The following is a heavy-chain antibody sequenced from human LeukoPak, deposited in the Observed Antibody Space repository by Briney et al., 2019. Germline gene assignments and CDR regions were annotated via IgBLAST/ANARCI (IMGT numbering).Heavy chain of an antibody. CDR1: GFTFSSYW. D-gene: IGHD4-17*01. V-gene: IGHV3-23*01. CDR3: ARHDYGAY. J-gene: IGHJ4*02. Sequence: GGSLRLSCAASGFTFSSYWMHWVRQAPGKGLVWVSAITGSGDDTYYADSVKGRFTISRDNSDNTLFLQMNSLRAEDTATYYCARHDYGAYWGQGTLVTVSS. CDR2: ITGSGDDT.